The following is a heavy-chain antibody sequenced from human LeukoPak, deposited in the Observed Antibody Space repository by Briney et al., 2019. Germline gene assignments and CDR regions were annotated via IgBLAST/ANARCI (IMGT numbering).Heavy chain of an antibody. CDR3: ASAHGGSGYDRPFDY. J-gene: IGHJ4*02. CDR2: IDSSANTT. D-gene: IGHD5-12*01. Sequence: GGSLRLSCTASRFYFSTYDMNWVRQVPGKGLEWISYIDSSANTTYHAGSVQGRFTISRDNAKNSLYLQMRSLRVEDTAFYYCASAHGGSGYDRPFDYWGQGTLVTVSS. CDR1: RFYFSTYD. V-gene: IGHV3-48*03.